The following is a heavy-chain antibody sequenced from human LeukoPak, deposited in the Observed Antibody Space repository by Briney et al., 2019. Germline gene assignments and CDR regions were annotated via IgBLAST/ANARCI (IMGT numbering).Heavy chain of an antibody. CDR3: ARSFTPYYYDSSGYYYFDY. V-gene: IGHV3-7*01. J-gene: IGHJ4*02. CDR2: IKQDGSEK. CDR1: GFTFSSYW. D-gene: IGHD3-22*01. Sequence: GGSLRPSCAASGFTFSSYWMSWVRQAPGKGLEWVANIKQDGSEKYYVDSVKGRSTISRDNAKNSLYLQMNSLRAEDTAVYYCARSFTPYYYDSSGYYYFDYWGQGTLVTVSS.